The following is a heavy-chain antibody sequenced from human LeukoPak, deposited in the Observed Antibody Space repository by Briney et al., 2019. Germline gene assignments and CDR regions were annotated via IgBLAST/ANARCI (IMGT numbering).Heavy chain of an antibody. V-gene: IGHV3-23*01. CDR1: GFTFSDYY. D-gene: IGHD4-11*01. CDR2: FSVSDQTT. Sequence: GGSLRLSCAASGFTFSDYYMSWIRQAPGKGLEWVSGFSVSDQTTYYADSVKGRFTISRDNSKNTLYLQINSLRAEDTAVYYCAKGPMTKLDPWGQGTLVTVSS. CDR3: AKGPMTKLDP. J-gene: IGHJ5*02.